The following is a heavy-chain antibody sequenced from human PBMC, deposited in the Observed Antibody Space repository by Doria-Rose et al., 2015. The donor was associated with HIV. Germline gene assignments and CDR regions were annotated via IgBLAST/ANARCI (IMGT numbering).Heavy chain of an antibody. V-gene: IGHV4-4*09. D-gene: IGHD3-10*01. CDR1: GGSISSYY. J-gene: IGHJ6*03. CDR3: ARFRPSRGIYYSLDV. Sequence: QVQLQESGPGLVKPAETLSPTCTVSGGSISSYYWNWIRQPPGKGLEWIGYIYSSGSPLYNSSLKSRVPIPIATPKNQFPLNLTSVTAADTAVYYCARFRPSRGIYYSLDVWGKGTTVTVSS. CDR2: IYSSGSP.